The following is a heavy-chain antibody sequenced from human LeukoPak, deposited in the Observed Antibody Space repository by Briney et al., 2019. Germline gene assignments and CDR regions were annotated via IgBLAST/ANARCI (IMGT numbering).Heavy chain of an antibody. CDR3: ARAPLVVQHPRALDY. J-gene: IGHJ4*02. CDR2: ISAYNGNT. D-gene: IGHD2-15*01. V-gene: IGHV1-18*01. Sequence: GASVKVSCKASGYTFTSYGISWVRQAPGQGLEWMGWISAYNGNTNYAQKLQGRVTMTTDTSTSTAYMELRSLRSDDTAVYYCARAPLVVQHPRALDYWGQGTLVTVSS. CDR1: GYTFTSYG.